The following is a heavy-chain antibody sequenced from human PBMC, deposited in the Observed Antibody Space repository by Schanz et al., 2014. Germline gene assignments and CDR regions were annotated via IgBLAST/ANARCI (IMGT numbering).Heavy chain of an antibody. V-gene: IGHV4-39*01. CDR1: GDSISSTSYY. Sequence: QLQMQESGPGLVKPSETLSLTCSVSGDSISSTSYYWGWIRQPPGKGLEWIGSIYYSGSTYYNASLKRRVTISKDTSENQFSLKLNSVTAADSAVYYCARLWGGWRIPDYWGQGTLVTVSS. J-gene: IGHJ4*02. CDR2: IYYSGST. CDR3: ARLWGGWRIPDY. D-gene: IGHD6-19*01.